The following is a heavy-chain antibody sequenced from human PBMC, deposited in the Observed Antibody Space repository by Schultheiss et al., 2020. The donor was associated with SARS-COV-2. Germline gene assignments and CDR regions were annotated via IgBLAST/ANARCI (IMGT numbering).Heavy chain of an antibody. J-gene: IGHJ6*02. D-gene: IGHD5-18*01. CDR1: GFTFSDYG. V-gene: IGHV3-23*01. CDR2: ISGSGGST. Sequence: GSLKISCAASGFTFSDYGMHWVRQAPGKGLEWVSAISGSGGSTYYADSVKGRFTISRDNAKNTLYLQMNSLRAEDTAVYYCARVGTAMADGYYGMDVWGQGTTVTVSS. CDR3: ARVGTAMADGYYGMDV.